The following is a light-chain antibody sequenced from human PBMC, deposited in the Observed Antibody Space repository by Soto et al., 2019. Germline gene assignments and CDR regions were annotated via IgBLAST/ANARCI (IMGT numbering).Light chain of an antibody. CDR3: QVWDSSSDHPVV. V-gene: IGLV3-21*04. Sequence: SYELTQPTSVSVAPGKTARITCGGNNIGSKSVHWYQQKPGQAPVLVIYYDSDRPSGIPERFSGSNSGNTATLTISWVEAGDEADYYCQVWDSSSDHPVVFGGGTKLTVL. CDR1: NIGSKS. CDR2: YDS. J-gene: IGLJ2*01.